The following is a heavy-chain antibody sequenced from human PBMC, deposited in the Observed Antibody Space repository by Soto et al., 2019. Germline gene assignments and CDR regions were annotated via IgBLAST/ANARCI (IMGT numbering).Heavy chain of an antibody. CDR1: GGSISSYY. D-gene: IGHD3-10*01. CDR3: ARALIWFGEFDNYYYYMDV. CDR2: IYYSGST. V-gene: IGHV4-59*08. J-gene: IGHJ6*03. Sequence: SETLSLTCTVSGGSISSYYWSWIRQPPGKGLEWIGYIYYSGSTNYNPSLKSRVTISVDTSKNQFSLKLSSVTAADTAVYYCARALIWFGEFDNYYYYMDVWGKGTTVTVSS.